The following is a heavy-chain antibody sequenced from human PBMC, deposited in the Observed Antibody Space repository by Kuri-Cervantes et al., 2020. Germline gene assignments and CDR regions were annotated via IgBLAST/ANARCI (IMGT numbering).Heavy chain of an antibody. CDR3: ARAHYDILIDQSLGIDY. CDR1: GYTFTSYA. CDR2: INAGDGNT. J-gene: IGHJ4*02. Sequence: ASVKVSCKASGYTFTSYAMHWVRQAPGQRLEWMGWINAGDGNTKYSQKFQGRVTITRDTSASTAYMELSSLRSEDTAVYYCARAHYDILIDQSLGIDYWGQGTLVTVSS. V-gene: IGHV1-3*01. D-gene: IGHD3-9*01.